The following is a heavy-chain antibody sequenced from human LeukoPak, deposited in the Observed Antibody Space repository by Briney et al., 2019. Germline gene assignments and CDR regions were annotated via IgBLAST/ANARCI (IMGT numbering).Heavy chain of an antibody. CDR1: GDSVSSNSVT. D-gene: IGHD2-2*01. CDR2: TYYRSTWYN. J-gene: IGHJ5*02. V-gene: IGHV6-1*01. Sequence: KASQTLSLTCDISGDSVSSNSVTWNWIRQSPSRGLEWLGRTYYRSTWYNDYAVSVRGRITVNPDTSKNQFSLHLNSVTPEDTAVYYCARRLTQYDCFDPWGQGILVTVSS. CDR3: ARRLTQYDCFDP.